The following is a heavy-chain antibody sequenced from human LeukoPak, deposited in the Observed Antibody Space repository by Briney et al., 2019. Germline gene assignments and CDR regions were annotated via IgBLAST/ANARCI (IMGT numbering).Heavy chain of an antibody. V-gene: IGHV3-23*01. Sequence: GGSLRLSCAASGFTFSSYSMNWVRQAPGKGLEWVSGISPSGDITYYADSVVGRFSISRDNPKSTVSLQMSSLRAEDTALYYCVRDLHWGGFDVWGQGTMVTVSS. D-gene: IGHD7-27*01. CDR1: GFTFSSYS. CDR3: VRDLHWGGFDV. CDR2: ISPSGDIT. J-gene: IGHJ3*01.